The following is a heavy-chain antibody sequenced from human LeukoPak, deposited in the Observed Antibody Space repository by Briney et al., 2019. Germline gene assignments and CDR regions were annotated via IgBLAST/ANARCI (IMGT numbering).Heavy chain of an antibody. J-gene: IGHJ4*02. D-gene: IGHD4-17*01. CDR3: SRGSNDYRDYSFDY. V-gene: IGHV6-1*01. CDR1: GDSVSSNSAA. CDR2: TYYRSKWSN. Sequence: SQTLSLTCAISGDSVSSNSAAWNWNRHSPSTGLEWLGRTYYRSKWSNNYAVSVKGGITINPDTSKNQFSLQLNSVTPDDTAMYYCSRGSNDYRDYSFDYWGQGTLVTVSS.